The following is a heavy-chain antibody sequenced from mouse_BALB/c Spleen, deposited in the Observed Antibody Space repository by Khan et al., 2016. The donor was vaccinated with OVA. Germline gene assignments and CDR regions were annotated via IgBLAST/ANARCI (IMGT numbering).Heavy chain of an antibody. CDR1: GYSFTSYL. D-gene: IGHD1-3*01. Sequence: VQLQQSGTVLARPGASVKMSCKASGYSFTSYLIHWVKQRPGQGLEWIGDIYPGNSGTRYNQNFKDKATLTPVTSASTSYMELSSLTNEDSAVYYCTRGGFSSFAYWGQGTLVTVSA. CDR2: IYPGNSGT. CDR3: TRGGFSSFAY. V-gene: IGHV1-5*01. J-gene: IGHJ3*01.